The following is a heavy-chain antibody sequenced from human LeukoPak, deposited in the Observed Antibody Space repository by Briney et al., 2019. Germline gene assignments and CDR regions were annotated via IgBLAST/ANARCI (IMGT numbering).Heavy chain of an antibody. V-gene: IGHV4-38-2*02. CDR1: GYSITSGYY. Sequence: PSETLSLTCAVSGYSITSGYYWGWIRQPPGKGLEWIGSIYRSGSTYYNPSLKSRVTISVDTSKNQFSLKLSSVTAADTAVYYCVRDLYSSGWFNFDYWGQGTLVTVSS. CDR3: VRDLYSSGWFNFDY. D-gene: IGHD6-19*01. CDR2: IYRSGST. J-gene: IGHJ4*02.